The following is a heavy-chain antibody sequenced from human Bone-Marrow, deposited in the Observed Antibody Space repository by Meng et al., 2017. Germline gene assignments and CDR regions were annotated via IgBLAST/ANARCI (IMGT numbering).Heavy chain of an antibody. CDR1: GGSFSGYY. V-gene: IGHV4-34*01. CDR2: INHSGST. D-gene: IGHD5-18*01. Sequence: WVAGLFQPSDTLSLPCAVYGGSFSGYYWSWIRQPPGKGLEWIGEINHSGSTNYNPSLKSRVTISVDTSKNQFSLKLSSVTAADTAVYYCARGSWLQLWLQDYWGQGTLVTVSS. J-gene: IGHJ4*02. CDR3: ARGSWLQLWLQDY.